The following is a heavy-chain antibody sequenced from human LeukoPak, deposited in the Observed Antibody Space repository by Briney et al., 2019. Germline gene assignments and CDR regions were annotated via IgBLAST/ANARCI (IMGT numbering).Heavy chain of an antibody. CDR2: IYYSGST. CDR1: GGSISSSSYY. Sequence: SETLSLTCTVSGGSISSSSYYWGWIRQPPGKGLEWIGSIYYSGSTYYNPSLKSRVTISVDTSKNQFSLKPSSVTAADTAVYYCAREFSDFWSGYGAFDIWGQGTMVTVSS. V-gene: IGHV4-39*07. D-gene: IGHD3-3*01. J-gene: IGHJ3*02. CDR3: AREFSDFWSGYGAFDI.